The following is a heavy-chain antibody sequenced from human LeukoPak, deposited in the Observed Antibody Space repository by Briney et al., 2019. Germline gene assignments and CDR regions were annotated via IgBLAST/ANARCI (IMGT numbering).Heavy chain of an antibody. J-gene: IGHJ4*02. CDR3: ARGRLSCSGGSCSSFDY. D-gene: IGHD2-15*01. CDR2: MNPNSGNT. Sequence: ASVKVSCKASGYTFTSYDINWVRQATGQGLEWMGWMNPNSGNTGYAQKFQGRVTITRNISISTAYMELSSLRSEDTAVYYCARGRLSCSGGSCSSFDYWGQGTLVTVSS. CDR1: GYTFTSYD. V-gene: IGHV1-8*03.